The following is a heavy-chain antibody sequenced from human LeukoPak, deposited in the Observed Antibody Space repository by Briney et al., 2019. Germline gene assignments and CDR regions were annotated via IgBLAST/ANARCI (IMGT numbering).Heavy chain of an antibody. V-gene: IGHV4-38-2*02. CDR3: AREGRGDYGDYYLGS. Sequence: PSETLSLTCTVSGYSISSGYYWGWIRQPPGKGLEWIGEINHSGSTNYNPSLKSRVTISVDTSKNQFSLKLSSVTAADTAVYYCAREGRGDYGDYYLGSWGQGTLVTVSS. CDR2: INHSGST. CDR1: GYSISSGYY. D-gene: IGHD4-17*01. J-gene: IGHJ5*02.